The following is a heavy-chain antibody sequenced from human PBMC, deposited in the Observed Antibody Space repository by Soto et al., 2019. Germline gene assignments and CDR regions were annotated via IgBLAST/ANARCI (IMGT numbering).Heavy chain of an antibody. Sequence: GGSLRLSCAASGFTFSSYGMHWVRQAPGKGLEWVAVISYDGSNKYYADSVKGRFTISRDNSKNTLYLQMNSLRAEDTAVYYCAKEGMDDFWSGYYNYYYYGMDVWGQGTTVTVSS. CDR1: GFTFSSYG. V-gene: IGHV3-30*18. CDR3: AKEGMDDFWSGYYNYYYYGMDV. J-gene: IGHJ6*02. CDR2: ISYDGSNK. D-gene: IGHD3-3*01.